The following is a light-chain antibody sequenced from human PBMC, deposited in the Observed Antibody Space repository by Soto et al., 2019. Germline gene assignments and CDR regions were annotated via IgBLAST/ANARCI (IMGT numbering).Light chain of an antibody. J-gene: IGKJ2*01. CDR1: QSITNY. V-gene: IGKV1-39*01. CDR2: AAS. CDR3: QQSYNYPYT. Sequence: DIQVTQSPSSLSASVTDRVTITCRASQSITNYLNWYQHEPGKAPKLLIYAASSLQSGVPPRFSGSGSGTDFTLTISSLQPEDFATYYCQQSYNYPYTFGQGTK.